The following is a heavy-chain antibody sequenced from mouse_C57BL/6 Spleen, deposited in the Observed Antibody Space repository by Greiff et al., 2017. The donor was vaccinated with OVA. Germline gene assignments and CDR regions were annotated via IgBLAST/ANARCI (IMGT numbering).Heavy chain of an antibody. Sequence: QVQLQQSGPGLVQPSQSLSITCTVSGFSLTSYGVHWVRQSPGKGLEWLGVIWSGGSTDYNAAFISRLSISKDNSKSQVFFKINSLQADDTAIYYCARNPYYYGSSLWYFDVWGTGTTVTVSS. V-gene: IGHV2-2*01. CDR1: GFSLTSYG. J-gene: IGHJ1*03. CDR3: ARNPYYYGSSLWYFDV. D-gene: IGHD1-1*01. CDR2: IWSGGST.